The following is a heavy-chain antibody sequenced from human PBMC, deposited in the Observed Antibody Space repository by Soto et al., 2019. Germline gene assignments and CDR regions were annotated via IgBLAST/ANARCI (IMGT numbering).Heavy chain of an antibody. J-gene: IGHJ4*02. CDR2: ISSSGSTI. CDR1: GFTFSDYY. Sequence: PGGSLRLSCAASGFTFSDYYMSWIRQAPGKGLEWVSYISSSGSTIYYADSVKGRFTISRDNAKNSLYLQMNSLRAEDTAVYYCARGLYCSSTSCHNSDEYWGQGTLVTVSS. V-gene: IGHV3-11*01. CDR3: ARGLYCSSTSCHNSDEY. D-gene: IGHD2-2*01.